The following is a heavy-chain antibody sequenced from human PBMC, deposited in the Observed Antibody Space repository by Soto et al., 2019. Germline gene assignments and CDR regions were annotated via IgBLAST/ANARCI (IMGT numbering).Heavy chain of an antibody. V-gene: IGHV3-33*01. CDR2: IWYDGSNK. CDR1: GFTFSSYG. CDR3: VRDRDYYDSSGYLDI. D-gene: IGHD3-22*01. J-gene: IGHJ3*02. Sequence: GGSLRLSCAASGFTFSSYGMHWVRQAPGKGLEWVAVIWYDGSNKYYADSVKGRFTISRDNSKNTLYLQMNSLRAEDTAVYYCVRDRDYYDSSGYLDIWGQGTMVTVSS.